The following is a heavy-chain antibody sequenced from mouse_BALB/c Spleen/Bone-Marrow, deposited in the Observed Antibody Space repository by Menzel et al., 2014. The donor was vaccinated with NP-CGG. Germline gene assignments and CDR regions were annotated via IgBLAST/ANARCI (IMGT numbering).Heavy chain of an antibody. CDR1: GFTFTDYY. CDR2: IRNKANGYTT. Sequence: EVMLVESGGGSVQPGGSLRLSCATSGFTFTDYYMNWVRQPPGKALEWLGFIRNKANGYTTEFSASVKGRFTISRDNSQSILYLQMNTLRAEDSATYYCARYDGYSDNAMDYWGQGTSVTVSS. D-gene: IGHD2-3*01. J-gene: IGHJ4*01. V-gene: IGHV7-3*02. CDR3: ARYDGYSDNAMDY.